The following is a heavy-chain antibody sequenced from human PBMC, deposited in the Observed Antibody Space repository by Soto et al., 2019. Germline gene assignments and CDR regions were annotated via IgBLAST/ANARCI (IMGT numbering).Heavy chain of an antibody. D-gene: IGHD4-17*01. J-gene: IGHJ4*02. CDR2: IYYSGST. CDR1: GGSISSGDYY. CDR3: ARRTTLDDGFDY. V-gene: IGHV4-30-4*01. Sequence: QVQLQESGPGLVKPSQTLSLTCTVSGGSISSGDYYWSWIRQPPGKGLEWMGYIYYSGSTYYNPSIKSRVTISVDTSKNQFSLKLSSVTAADTAVYYCARRTTLDDGFDYWGQGTLVTVSS.